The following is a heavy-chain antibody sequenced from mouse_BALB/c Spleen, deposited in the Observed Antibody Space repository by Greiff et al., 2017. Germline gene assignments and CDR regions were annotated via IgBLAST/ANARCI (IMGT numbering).Heavy chain of an antibody. CDR3: ARRRSTFYAMDY. D-gene: IGHD2-1*01. V-gene: IGHV5-12-2*01. J-gene: IGHJ4*01. Sequence: EVQLVESGGGLVQPGGSLKISCAASGFTFSSYTMSWVRQTPEKRLEWVAYISNGGGSTYYPDTVKGRFTISRDNAKNTLYLQMSSLKSEDTAMYYCARRRSTFYAMDYWGQGTSVTVSA. CDR2: ISNGGGST. CDR1: GFTFSSYT.